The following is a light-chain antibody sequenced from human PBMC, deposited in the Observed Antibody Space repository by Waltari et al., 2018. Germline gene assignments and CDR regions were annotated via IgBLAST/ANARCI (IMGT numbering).Light chain of an antibody. Sequence: EIVMTQSPATLSVSPGERATLSCRASQSVDSNLAWYQQEPGQPPRLLIYGASIRATGIPARFSGSGSGTEFTLTISSLQSEDFAVYYCQQYNSWPPWTFAKVPRWTSN. CDR2: GAS. CDR3: QQYNSWPPWT. J-gene: IGKJ1*01. V-gene: IGKV3-15*01. CDR1: QSVDSN.